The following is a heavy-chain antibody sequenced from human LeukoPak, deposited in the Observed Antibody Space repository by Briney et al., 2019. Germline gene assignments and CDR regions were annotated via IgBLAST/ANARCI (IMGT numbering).Heavy chain of an antibody. J-gene: IGHJ4*02. V-gene: IGHV3-48*04. CDR1: GFSFSSYA. CDR3: ARVKWEVDY. CDR2: ISSSSSTI. Sequence: GGSLKLSCAASGFSFSSYAMNWVRQAPGKGLEWVSYISSSSSTIYYADSVKGRFTISRDNAKNSLYLQMNSLRAEDTAVYYCARVKWEVDYWGQGTLVTVSS. D-gene: IGHD1-26*01.